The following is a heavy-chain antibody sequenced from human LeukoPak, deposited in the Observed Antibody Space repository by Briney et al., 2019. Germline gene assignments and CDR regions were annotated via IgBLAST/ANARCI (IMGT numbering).Heavy chain of an antibody. CDR1: GFIFEDYT. J-gene: IGHJ4*02. Sequence: PGGSLRLSCAASGFIFEDYTMHWVRQVPGKTLEWVSLVNWHGTTYYADSLKGRFTISRDNSKNSLYLQTDSLRTEDTAFYYCAKDLTYESSGSVIDNWGLGTLVTVSS. CDR3: AKDLTYESSGSVIDN. CDR2: VNWHGTT. D-gene: IGHD3-22*01. V-gene: IGHV3-43*01.